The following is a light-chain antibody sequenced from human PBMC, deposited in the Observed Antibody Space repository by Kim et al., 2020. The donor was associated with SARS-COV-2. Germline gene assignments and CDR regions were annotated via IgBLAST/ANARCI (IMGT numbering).Light chain of an antibody. CDR2: DKN. CDR3: NSRDNNDNVL. J-gene: IGLJ2*01. Sequence: VALGQKSRSTCQGDSLRSYYTTWYQQKPGQAPIVVVYDKNNRPSGITDRFSGSSSGNTASLTITGTQAGDEADYYCNSRDNNDNVLFGGGTQLTVL. V-gene: IGLV3-19*01. CDR1: SLRSYY.